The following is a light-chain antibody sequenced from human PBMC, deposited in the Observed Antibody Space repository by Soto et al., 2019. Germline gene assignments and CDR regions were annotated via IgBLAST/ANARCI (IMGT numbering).Light chain of an antibody. CDR2: DTS. V-gene: IGKV3-11*01. CDR1: QSVSRY. CDR3: QQSYNSPQT. J-gene: IGKJ1*01. Sequence: EIGLYQSSGTLSLHPGERATLTCRASQSVSRYLAWYQQKPGQAPTLLIYDTSYRATGIPARFSGSGSGTDFTLTINRLQPEDFATYSCQQSYNSPQTFGQGTIVDIK.